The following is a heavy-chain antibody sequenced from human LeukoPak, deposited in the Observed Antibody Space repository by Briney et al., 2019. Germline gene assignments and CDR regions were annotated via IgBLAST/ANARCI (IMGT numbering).Heavy chain of an antibody. CDR1: GFAFSTYS. J-gene: IGHJ4*02. Sequence: GGSLRLSCGASGFAFSTYSMNWVRQAPGRGLEWVSSISSSSSIIYYADSVKGRFTISRDNAKNSLYLQMNSLRAEDTAVYYCARDLLDDYSLDYWGQGTLVTVSS. D-gene: IGHD3-16*01. V-gene: IGHV3-21*01. CDR3: ARDLLDDYSLDY. CDR2: ISSSSSII.